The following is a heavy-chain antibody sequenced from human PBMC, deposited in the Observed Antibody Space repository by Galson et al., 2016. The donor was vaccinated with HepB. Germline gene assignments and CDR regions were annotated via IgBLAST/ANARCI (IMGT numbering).Heavy chain of an antibody. CDR2: INPSAGST. Sequence: SVKVSCKASGYTFTNYNMHWVRQAPGQGLEWMGIINPSAGSTSYAQKFQGRVTMTRDTSTSTVYMELSSLRTEDTAVYYCARGRYFGMDVWGQGTTVTVSS. CDR1: GYTFTNYN. CDR3: ARGRYFGMDV. J-gene: IGHJ6*02. V-gene: IGHV1-46*03.